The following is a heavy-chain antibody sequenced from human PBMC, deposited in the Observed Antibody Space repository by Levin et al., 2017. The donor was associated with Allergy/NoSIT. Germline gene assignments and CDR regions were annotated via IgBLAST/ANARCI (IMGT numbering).Heavy chain of an antibody. Sequence: GGSLRLSCAASGFTFSSYWMHWVRQTPGRELVWVSRIHMDGSNPLYADSVKGRFTISRDNAKNTLYLQMSSLTADDTAVYYCARGTTVLGEHSWFHPWGQGTLVTVSS. CDR2: IHMDGSNP. CDR1: GFTFSSYW. CDR3: ARGTTVLGEHSWFHP. V-gene: IGHV3-74*01. J-gene: IGHJ5*02. D-gene: IGHD3-3*01.